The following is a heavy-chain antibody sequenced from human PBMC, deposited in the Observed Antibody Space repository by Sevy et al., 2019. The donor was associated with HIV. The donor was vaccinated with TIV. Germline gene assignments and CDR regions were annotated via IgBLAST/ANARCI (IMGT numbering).Heavy chain of an antibody. CDR2: IYYTRST. CDR3: ARGRPDYYYGMDV. V-gene: IGHV4-59*01. J-gene: IGHJ6*02. Sequence: SETLSLTCNVSGDSISGYYWSWIRQPPGKGLEWIGYIYYTRSTNYNPSLKSRVTISKDTSKNQVSQKLSSVIVADTAVYYCARGRPDYYYGMDVWGQGTTVTVSS. CDR1: GDSISGYY.